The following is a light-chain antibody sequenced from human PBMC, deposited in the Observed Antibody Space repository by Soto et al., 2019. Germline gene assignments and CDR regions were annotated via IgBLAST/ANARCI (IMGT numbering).Light chain of an antibody. CDR1: TSNIGSHS. V-gene: IGLV1-44*01. CDR3: ATWDDSLKGV. J-gene: IGLJ1*01. CDR2: TNN. Sequence: QSVLTQPPSASGTPGQRVTISCSGSTSNIGSHSVNWYQHVPGTAPKLLITTNNQQPSGVPDRFSGFKSGSSASLVISGLQSEDEADYYCATWDDSLKGVFGTGTKLTVL.